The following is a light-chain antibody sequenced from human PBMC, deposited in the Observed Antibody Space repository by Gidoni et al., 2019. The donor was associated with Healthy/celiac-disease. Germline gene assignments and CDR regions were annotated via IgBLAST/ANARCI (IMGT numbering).Light chain of an antibody. CDR2: GAS. Sequence: EIVLTQSPGTLSVSPWERATLSCRASQSVSSSYLAWYQQTPGQAPRLLIYGASSRATGIPDRFSGSGSVTDFTLTISRLEPEDFAVYYCQQYGSSPLFTFGPGTKVDIK. CDR1: QSVSSSY. V-gene: IGKV3-20*01. CDR3: QQYGSSPLFT. J-gene: IGKJ3*01.